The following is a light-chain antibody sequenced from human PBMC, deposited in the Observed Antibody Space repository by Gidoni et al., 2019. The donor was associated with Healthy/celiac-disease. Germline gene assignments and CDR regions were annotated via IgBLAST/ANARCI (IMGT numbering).Light chain of an antibody. CDR1: SSDVGGYNY. J-gene: IGLJ2*01. Sequence: QSALTQPASVSGSPGQSITISCTGTSSDVGGYNYVSWYQQHPGKAPKLMLYDVSNRPSGVSNRFSGSKSGNTASLTLSGLQAEDEADYYCSSYTSSSTLVVFGGGTKLTVL. V-gene: IGLV2-14*01. CDR2: DVS. CDR3: SSYTSSSTLVV.